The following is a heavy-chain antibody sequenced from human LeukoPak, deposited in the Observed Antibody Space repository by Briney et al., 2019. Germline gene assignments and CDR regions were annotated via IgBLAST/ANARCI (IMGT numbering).Heavy chain of an antibody. CDR2: IRAYKGNT. Sequence: GASEKISCKAPGYTFTSYGISWGRQAPGQGLEWMGWIRAYKGNTNYAQKLQGRGTMTTDPSPSTAYMELRSLRSDDTAVYYCARVRVSWNVPDDAFDIWGQGTMVTVSS. D-gene: IGHD1-1*01. CDR1: GYTFTSYG. CDR3: ARVRVSWNVPDDAFDI. J-gene: IGHJ3*02. V-gene: IGHV1-18*01.